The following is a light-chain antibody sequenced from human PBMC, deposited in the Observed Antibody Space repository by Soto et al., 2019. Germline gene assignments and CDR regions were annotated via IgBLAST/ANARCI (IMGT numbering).Light chain of an antibody. V-gene: IGLV1-40*01. J-gene: IGLJ2*01. Sequence: QSVLTQPPSVSGAPGQRATISCTGSSSNIGAGYDVHWYQQLPGTAPKLLIYGNSNRPSGVPDRFSGSKSGTSASLAITGLQAEDVADYYCQSYDSSLSAVVFGGGTKLTVL. CDR2: GNS. CDR3: QSYDSSLSAVV. CDR1: SSNIGAGYD.